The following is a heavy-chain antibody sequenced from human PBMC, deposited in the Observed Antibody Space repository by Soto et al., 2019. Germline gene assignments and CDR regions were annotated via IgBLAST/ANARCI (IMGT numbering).Heavy chain of an antibody. CDR3: ASRGRYCSGGSCPNEDV. D-gene: IGHD2-15*01. CDR2: INHSGST. Sequence: SETLSLTSSVYAGSFSGYYWTWIREPPGKGLEWIGEINHSGSTNYNPSLKSRVTISVDTSKNQFSLKLSSVTAADTAVYYCASRGRYCSGGSCPNEDVWGQGTTVTVSS. J-gene: IGHJ6*02. CDR1: AGSFSGYY. V-gene: IGHV4-34*01.